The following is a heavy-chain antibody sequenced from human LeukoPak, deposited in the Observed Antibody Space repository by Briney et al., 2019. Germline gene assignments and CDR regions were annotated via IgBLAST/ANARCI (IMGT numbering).Heavy chain of an antibody. Sequence: ASVNVSLTASGYTFTSYAMNWVRQAPGQGLEWMGWINTNTGNPTYAQGFTGRFVFSLGTSVSTAYLQISSLKAEDTAVYYCARAAISNDYGDAGIDYWGQGALVTVSS. D-gene: IGHD4-17*01. V-gene: IGHV7-4-1*02. J-gene: IGHJ4*02. CDR3: ARAAISNDYGDAGIDY. CDR1: GYTFTSYA. CDR2: INTNTGNP.